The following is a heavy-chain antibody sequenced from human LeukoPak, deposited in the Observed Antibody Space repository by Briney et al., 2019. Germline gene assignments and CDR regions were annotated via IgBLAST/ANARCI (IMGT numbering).Heavy chain of an antibody. D-gene: IGHD3-10*01. V-gene: IGHV3-11*01. CDR1: GFTFSDYY. J-gene: IGHJ4*02. CDR2: ISSSGSTI. CDR3: ARIPSYYYGSGMPYYFDY. Sequence: GGSLRLSCAASGFTFSDYYMSWIRQAPGKGLEWVSYISSSGSTIYYADSVKGRFTISRDNAKNSLYLQMNSLRAEDTAVCYCARIPSYYYGSGMPYYFDYWGQGTLVTVSS.